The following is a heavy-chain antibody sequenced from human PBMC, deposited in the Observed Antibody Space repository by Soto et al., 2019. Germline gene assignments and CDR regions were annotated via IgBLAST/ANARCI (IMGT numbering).Heavy chain of an antibody. D-gene: IGHD2-15*01. CDR1: SGSASGQY. J-gene: IGHJ2*01. CDR2: IEPLDLT. CDR3: ATSPTRGILYFDR. V-gene: IGHV4-59*02. Sequence: QEQLQESGPGLVKPSETLFLTCSVSSGSASGQYRIRLRPPPGKALEWIGYIEPLDLTNYSRPLKSRVALSGDKANRLFSLKVNSVTAADTAIYYSATSPTRGILYFDRWGRGTLVTVSS.